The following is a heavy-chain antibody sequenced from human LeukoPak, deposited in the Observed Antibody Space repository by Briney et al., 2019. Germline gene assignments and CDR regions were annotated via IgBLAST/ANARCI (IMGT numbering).Heavy chain of an antibody. CDR2: ISGSGGST. Sequence: GGSLRLSCAASGFTFSSYAMSWVRQAPGKGLEWVSAISGSGGSTYYADSVKGRFTISRDNSKNTLYLQMNSLRAEDTAVYYCARGAPIIAANYYYYGMDVWGQGTTVTVSS. V-gene: IGHV3-23*01. J-gene: IGHJ6*02. D-gene: IGHD6-25*01. CDR3: ARGAPIIAANYYYYGMDV. CDR1: GFTFSSYA.